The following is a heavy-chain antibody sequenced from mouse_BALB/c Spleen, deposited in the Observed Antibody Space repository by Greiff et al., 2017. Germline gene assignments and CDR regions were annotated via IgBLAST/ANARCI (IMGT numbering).Heavy chain of an antibody. CDR1: GYSITSDYA. CDR2: ISYSGST. CDR3: ARLPSNGVYYYGSSYGAMDY. Sequence: EVKVVESGPGLVKPSQSLSLTCTVTGYSITSDYAWNWIRQFPGNKLEWMGYISYSGSTSYNPSLKSRISITRDTSKNQFFLQLNSVTTEDTATYYCARLPSNGVYYYGSSYGAMDYWGQGTSVTVSS. D-gene: IGHD1-1*01. J-gene: IGHJ4*01. V-gene: IGHV3-2*02.